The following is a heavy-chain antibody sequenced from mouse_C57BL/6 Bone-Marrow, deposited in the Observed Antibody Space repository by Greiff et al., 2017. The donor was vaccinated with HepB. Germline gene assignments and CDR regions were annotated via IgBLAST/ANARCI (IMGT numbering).Heavy chain of an antibody. CDR2: IYPRSGNT. D-gene: IGHD2-3*01. J-gene: IGHJ4*01. CDR1: GYTFTSYG. CDR3: ARCSPSYDTMDY. V-gene: IGHV1-81*01. Sequence: VQGVESGAELARPGASVKLSCKASGYTFTSYGISWVKQRTGQGLEWIGEIYPRSGNTYYNEKFKGKATLTADKSSSTAYMELRSLTSEDSAVYFCARCSPSYDTMDYWGQGTSVTVSS.